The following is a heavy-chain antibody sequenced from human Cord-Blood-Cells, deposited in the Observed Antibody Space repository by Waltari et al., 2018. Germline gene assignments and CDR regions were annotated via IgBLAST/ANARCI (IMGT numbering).Heavy chain of an antibody. V-gene: IGHV4-34*01. D-gene: IGHD3-3*01. CDR1: GGSFSGYY. CDR3: ARGGTIFGVVIIPAHGGFDP. CDR2: INHSGST. Sequence: QVQLQQWGAGLLKPSETLSLTCAVYGGSFSGYYWRWIRQPPGKGLEWIGEINHSGSTNYNPSLKSRVTISVDTSKNQFSLKLSSVTAADTAVYYCARGGTIFGVVIIPAHGGFDPWGQGTLVTVSS. J-gene: IGHJ5*02.